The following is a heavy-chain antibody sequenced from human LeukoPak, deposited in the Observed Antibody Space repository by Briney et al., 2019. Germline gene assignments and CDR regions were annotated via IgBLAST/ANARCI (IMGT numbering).Heavy chain of an antibody. CDR1: GGSISTSSYY. CDR2: IYYTGST. D-gene: IGHD3-10*01. Sequence: SETLSLTCTVSGGSISTSSYYWGWIRQPPGKGLEWIGSIYYTGSTYYNPSLKSRVTISVDTSKNQFSLKLSSVTAADTAVYYCARVQDYYGSGRMDVWGKGTTVTISS. CDR3: ARVQDYYGSGRMDV. J-gene: IGHJ6*04. V-gene: IGHV4-39*07.